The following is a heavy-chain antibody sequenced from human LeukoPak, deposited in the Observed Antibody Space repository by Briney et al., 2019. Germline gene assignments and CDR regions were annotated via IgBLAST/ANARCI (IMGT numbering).Heavy chain of an antibody. D-gene: IGHD1/OR15-1a*01. V-gene: IGHV4-34*01. Sequence: SETLSLTCAVYGGPFSGYYWSWIRQPPGKGLEWIGEINHSGSTNYNPSLKSRVTISVDTSKNQFSLKLSSVTAADTAVYYCARGGVWNKVFDPWGQGTLVTVSS. CDR1: GGPFSGYY. CDR3: ARGGVWNKVFDP. J-gene: IGHJ5*02. CDR2: INHSGST.